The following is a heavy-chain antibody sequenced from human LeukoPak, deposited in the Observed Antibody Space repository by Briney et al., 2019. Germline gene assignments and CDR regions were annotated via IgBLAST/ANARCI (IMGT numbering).Heavy chain of an antibody. J-gene: IGHJ6*03. CDR2: IKSKIDGGTT. Sequence: GGSLRLSCAAPTVTFNNAWMSWVRQAPGKGLEWVARIKSKIDGGTTDYAAPVKGRFAISRDDPKNTLYLQMNSLKIEDSAVYYCTKVNAIFGVPTHYYHFYYHMDAWGKGTTVTVSS. D-gene: IGHD3-9*01. CDR3: TKVNAIFGVPTHYYHFYYHMDA. CDR1: TVTFNNAW. V-gene: IGHV3-15*01.